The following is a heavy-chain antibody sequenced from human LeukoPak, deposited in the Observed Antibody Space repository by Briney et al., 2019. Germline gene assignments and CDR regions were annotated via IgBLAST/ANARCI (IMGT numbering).Heavy chain of an antibody. Sequence: GGSLRLSCAASGLTFSSYAMSWVRQAPGKGLEWVSAISGSGGSTYYADSVKGRFTISRDNSKNTLYLQMNSLRAEDTAVYYCAKVLVVVVTATQYYFDYWGQGALVTVSS. J-gene: IGHJ4*02. D-gene: IGHD2-21*02. V-gene: IGHV3-23*01. CDR3: AKVLVVVVTATQYYFDY. CDR2: ISGSGGST. CDR1: GLTFSSYA.